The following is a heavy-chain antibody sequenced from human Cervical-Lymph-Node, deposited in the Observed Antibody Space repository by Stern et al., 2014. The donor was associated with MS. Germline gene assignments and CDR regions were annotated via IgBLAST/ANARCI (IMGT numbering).Heavy chain of an antibody. CDR2: INPSGGST. V-gene: IGHV1-46*01. J-gene: IGHJ5*02. D-gene: IGHD6-19*01. CDR3: ARDRVIAVAGTYNWFDP. CDR1: GYTFTSYY. Sequence: VQLLESGAEVKKPGASVKVSCKASGYTFTSYYMHWVRQAPGQGLEWMGIINPSGGSTSYAQKFQGRVTMTRDTSTSTVYMELSSLRSEDTAVYYCARDRVIAVAGTYNWFDPWGQGTLVTVSS.